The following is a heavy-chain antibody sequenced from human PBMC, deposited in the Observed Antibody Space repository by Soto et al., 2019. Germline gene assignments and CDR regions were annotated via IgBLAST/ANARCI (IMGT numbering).Heavy chain of an antibody. CDR1: GYTFTSYG. J-gene: IGHJ3*02. CDR2: ISAYNGNT. CDR3: ASLRGYSYGDDAFDI. V-gene: IGHV1-18*01. Sequence: ASVKVSCKASGYTFTSYGISWVRKAPGQGLEWMGWISAYNGNTNYAQKLQGRVTMTTDTSTSTAYMELRSLRSDDTAVYYCASLRGYSYGDDAFDIWGQGTMVTVSS. D-gene: IGHD5-18*01.